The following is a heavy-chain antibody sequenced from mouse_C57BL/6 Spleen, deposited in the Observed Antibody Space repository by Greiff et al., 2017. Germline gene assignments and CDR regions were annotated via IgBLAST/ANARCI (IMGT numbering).Heavy chain of an antibody. CDR1: GYTFTSYW. Sequence: QVQLQQPGAELVKPGASVKLSCKASGYTFTSYWMQWVKQRPGQGLEWIGEIDPSDSYTNYNQKFKGKATLTVDTSSSTAYMQLSSLTSEDSAVYYCAREGPYWVQGTTLTVSS. CDR3: AREGPY. J-gene: IGHJ2*01. V-gene: IGHV1-50*01. CDR2: IDPSDSYT.